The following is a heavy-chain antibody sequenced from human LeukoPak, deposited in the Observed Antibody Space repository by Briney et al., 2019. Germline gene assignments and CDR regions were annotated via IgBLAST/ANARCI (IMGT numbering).Heavy chain of an antibody. CDR2: ISGSGDYT. D-gene: IGHD3-10*01. V-gene: IGHV3-23*01. CDR3: AKGYYGSGSYGWFDY. CDR1: GFTFSTYG. J-gene: IGHJ4*02. Sequence: GGSLRLSCAASGFTFSTYGMSWVRQAPGKGLEWVSAISGSGDYTYYADSVKGRFTISRDNSKNTLFLHMNSLRAEDTAVYSCAKGYYGSGSYGWFDYWGQGTLVTVSS.